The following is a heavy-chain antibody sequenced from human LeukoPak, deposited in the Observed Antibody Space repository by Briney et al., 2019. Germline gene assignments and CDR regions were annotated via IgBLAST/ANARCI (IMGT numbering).Heavy chain of an antibody. CDR3: AKTKGDYDFWSGYPPYFFDY. J-gene: IGHJ4*02. Sequence: GGSLRLSCAASGFTFSSYWMSWVRQAPGKGLEWVANIKQDGSETYYVDSVKGRFTISRDSARNSLYLQMNSLRAEDTAVYYCAKTKGDYDFWSGYPPYFFDYWGQGTLVTVSS. D-gene: IGHD3-3*01. V-gene: IGHV3-7*01. CDR2: IKQDGSET. CDR1: GFTFSSYW.